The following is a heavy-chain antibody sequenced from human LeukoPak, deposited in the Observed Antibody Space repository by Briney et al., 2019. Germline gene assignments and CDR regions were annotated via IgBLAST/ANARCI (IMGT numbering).Heavy chain of an antibody. CDR2: ISWNSGSI. Sequence: GGSLRLSCAASGFTFDDYAMHWVRQAPGKGLEWVSGISWNSGSIGYADSVKGRFTISRDNAKNSLYLQMNSLRAEDTALYYCAKAFDYGDYLYYGMDVWGQGTTVTVSS. D-gene: IGHD4-17*01. CDR3: AKAFDYGDYLYYGMDV. J-gene: IGHJ6*02. CDR1: GFTFDDYA. V-gene: IGHV3-9*01.